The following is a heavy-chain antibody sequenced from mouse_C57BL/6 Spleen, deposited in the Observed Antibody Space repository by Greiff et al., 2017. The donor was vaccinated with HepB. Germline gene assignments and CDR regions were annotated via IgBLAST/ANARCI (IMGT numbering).Heavy chain of an antibody. Sequence: DVHLVESGEGLVKPGGSLKLSCAASGFTFSSYAMSWVRQTPEKRLEWVAYISSGGDYIYYADTVKGRFTISRDNARNTLYLQMSSLKSEDTAMYYCTRAELRLRGAMDYWGQGTSVTVSS. D-gene: IGHD3-2*02. CDR3: TRAELRLRGAMDY. V-gene: IGHV5-9-1*02. CDR1: GFTFSSYA. J-gene: IGHJ4*01. CDR2: ISSGGDYI.